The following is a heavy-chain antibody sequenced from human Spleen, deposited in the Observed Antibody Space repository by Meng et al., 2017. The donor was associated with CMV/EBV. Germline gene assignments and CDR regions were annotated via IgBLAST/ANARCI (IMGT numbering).Heavy chain of an antibody. CDR2: IRYDGSNK. D-gene: IGHD3-10*01. Sequence: GESLKISCAASGFTFSSYAMHWVRQAPGKGLEWVAFIRYDGSNKYYADSVMGRFTISRDNAKNSLYLQMNSLRAEDTAVYYCARERGSDVFYYYYAMDVWGQGTTVTVSS. V-gene: IGHV3-30*02. CDR1: GFTFSSYA. CDR3: ARERGSDVFYYYYAMDV. J-gene: IGHJ6*02.